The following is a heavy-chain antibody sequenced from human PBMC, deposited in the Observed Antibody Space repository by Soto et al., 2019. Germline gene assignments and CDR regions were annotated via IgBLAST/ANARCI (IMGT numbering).Heavy chain of an antibody. CDR2: ISYDGSNK. CDR3: SREGLVGAPEY. CDR1: GFTFSSYA. V-gene: IGHV3-30-3*01. D-gene: IGHD1-26*01. J-gene: IGHJ4*02. Sequence: QVQLVESGGGVVQPGRSLRLSCAASGFTFSSYAMHWVRQAPGKGLEWVAVISYDGSNKYYADSVKGRFTISRDNSKNTLYLQMNSLRAEDTAVYYCSREGLVGAPEYWGQGTLVTVSS.